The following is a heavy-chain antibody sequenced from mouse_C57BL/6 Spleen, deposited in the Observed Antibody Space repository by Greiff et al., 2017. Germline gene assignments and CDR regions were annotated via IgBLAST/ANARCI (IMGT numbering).Heavy chain of an antibody. CDR1: GFNIKDDY. Sequence: EVQLQQSGAELVRPGASVKLSCTASGFNIKDDYMHWVKQRPEQGLEWIGWIDPENGDTEYASKFQGQFTITADTSSNTAELQRSSVTYKDTDVYYCNTGGAAVYYCDYWGQGTTRTVSS. V-gene: IGHV14-4*01. J-gene: IGHJ2*01. CDR3: NTGGAAVYYCDY. CDR2: IDPENGDT.